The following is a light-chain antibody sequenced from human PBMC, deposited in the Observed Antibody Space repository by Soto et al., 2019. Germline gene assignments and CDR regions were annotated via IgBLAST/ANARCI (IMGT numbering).Light chain of an antibody. Sequence: QSALTQAASVSGSPGQSITISCTGTGSVAVSHNLVSWYQQVPGKAPKLMVYEDTKRPSGVSNRFSGSKSGNSASLTISGLQAEDEADYYCCSYADNSRTLVFGGGTKLTVL. V-gene: IGLV2-23*01. CDR1: GSVAVSHNL. CDR2: EDT. J-gene: IGLJ2*01. CDR3: CSYADNSRTLV.